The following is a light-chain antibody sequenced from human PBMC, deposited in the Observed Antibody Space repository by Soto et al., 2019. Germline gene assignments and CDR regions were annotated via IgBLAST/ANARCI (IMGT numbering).Light chain of an antibody. J-gene: IGLJ1*01. CDR2: GNT. Sequence: QSVLTQPPSVSGAPGQRVTISCTGSSSNIGAGYEVHWYQHLPGKAPKLLIYGNTKRPSGVPDRSSGSKSGTSASLAITGLQAEDEADYYCQSYDTSLSASYVFGGGTKVTVL. CDR3: QSYDTSLSASYV. V-gene: IGLV1-40*01. CDR1: SSNIGAGYE.